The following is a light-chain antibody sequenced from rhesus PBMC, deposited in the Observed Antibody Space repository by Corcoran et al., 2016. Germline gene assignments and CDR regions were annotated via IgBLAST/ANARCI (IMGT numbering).Light chain of an antibody. J-gene: IGKJ4*01. Sequence: DIQMTQSTSSLSASVGDRVTVTCRASQGINQELTWFQPKPGTAPALLIYAASTLKTGVSSRFSCSGSGTDYNLTINSLQPEDVATYYCRQDYGLPFTFGGGTKVEIK. V-gene: IGKV1-94*01. CDR3: RQDYGLPFT. CDR1: QGINQE. CDR2: AAS.